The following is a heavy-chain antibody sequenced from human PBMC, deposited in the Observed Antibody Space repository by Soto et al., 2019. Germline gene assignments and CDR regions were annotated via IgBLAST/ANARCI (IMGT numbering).Heavy chain of an antibody. Sequence: EVQLVESGGGLVKPGGSLRLSCAASGFTFSSYSMNWVRQAPGKGLEWVSSISSSSSYIYYADSVKDRFTISRDNANNSLYLQMNSLRAEDTAVYYCARDRDFLWFGGLPSYFDYWGQGTLVTVSS. V-gene: IGHV3-21*01. D-gene: IGHD3-10*01. CDR2: ISSSSSYI. CDR3: ARDRDFLWFGGLPSYFDY. CDR1: GFTFSSYS. J-gene: IGHJ4*02.